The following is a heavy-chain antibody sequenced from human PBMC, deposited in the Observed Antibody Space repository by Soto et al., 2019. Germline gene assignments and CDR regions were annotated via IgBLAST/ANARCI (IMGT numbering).Heavy chain of an antibody. J-gene: IGHJ6*02. CDR1: GFEFYDHV. Sequence: PWGSLRLSCVASGFEFYDHVMRWFRQVPGKGLEWVGHINWDGYSIGYGDSVRGRFTISRDNAKNTLYLQMNSLRPEDTALYYCARSWSGSTSGRVDVWGRGTTVTVS. CDR2: INWDGYSI. CDR3: ARSWSGSTSGRVDV. D-gene: IGHD3-3*01. V-gene: IGHV3-9*01.